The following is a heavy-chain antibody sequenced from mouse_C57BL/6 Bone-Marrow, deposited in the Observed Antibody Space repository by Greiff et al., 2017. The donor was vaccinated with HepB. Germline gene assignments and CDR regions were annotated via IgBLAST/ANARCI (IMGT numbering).Heavy chain of an antibody. Sequence: EVKLVESGGGLVQPGGSLKLSCAASGFTFSDYGMAWVRQAPRKGPAWVAFISNLAYSIYYADTVTGRFTISRENAKNTLYLEMSSLRSEDTAMYYCARWGYGGFAYWGQGTLVTVSA. CDR2: ISNLAYSI. V-gene: IGHV5-15*01. CDR3: ARWGYGGFAY. D-gene: IGHD2-2*01. J-gene: IGHJ3*01. CDR1: GFTFSDYG.